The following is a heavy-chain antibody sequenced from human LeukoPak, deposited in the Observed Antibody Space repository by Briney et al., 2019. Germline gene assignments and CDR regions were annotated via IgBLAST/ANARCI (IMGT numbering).Heavy chain of an antibody. Sequence: SETLSLTCTVSGGSISSYYWSWIRQPPGKGLEWIGYIYYSGSTNYNPSLKSRVTISVDTSKNQFSLKLSSVTAADTAVYYCARLYSGYDLSWEVDAFDIWGQGTMVTVSS. D-gene: IGHD5-12*01. CDR3: ARLYSGYDLSWEVDAFDI. V-gene: IGHV4-59*01. J-gene: IGHJ3*02. CDR1: GGSISSYY. CDR2: IYYSGST.